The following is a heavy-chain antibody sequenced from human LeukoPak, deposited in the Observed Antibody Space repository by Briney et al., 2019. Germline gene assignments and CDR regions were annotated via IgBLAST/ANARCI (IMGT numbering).Heavy chain of an antibody. V-gene: IGHV4-4*02. CDR1: GDSITSSNW. Sequence: SGTLSLTCAVSGDSITSSNWWSWVRQSPGKGLEWIGKIYRSGSTNYKSSLKSRVTMSMDKSKNQFSLKLNSVTAADTAVYYCARWYSGWFDYWGQGTLVTVSS. J-gene: IGHJ4*02. CDR2: IYRSGST. CDR3: ARWYSGWFDY. D-gene: IGHD6-19*01.